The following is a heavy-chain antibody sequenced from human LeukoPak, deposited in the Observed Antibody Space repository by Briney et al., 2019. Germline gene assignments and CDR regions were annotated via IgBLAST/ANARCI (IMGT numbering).Heavy chain of an antibody. CDR1: GFTFSSYA. D-gene: IGHD1-26*01. CDR3: AKDRGELLEGGLDY. V-gene: IGHV3-23*01. CDR2: ISGSGGST. Sequence: GGSLRLSCAASGFTFSSYAMSWVRQAPGKGLEWVSAISGSGGSTYYADSVKGRFTIPRDNSKNTLYLQMNRLRAEDTAVYYCAKDRGELLEGGLDYWGQGTLVTVSS. J-gene: IGHJ4*02.